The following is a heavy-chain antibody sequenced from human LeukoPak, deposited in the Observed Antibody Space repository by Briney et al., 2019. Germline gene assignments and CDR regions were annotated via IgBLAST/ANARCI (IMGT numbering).Heavy chain of an antibody. J-gene: IGHJ3*02. CDR3: AREVLLWFGEKGAFDI. D-gene: IGHD3-10*01. CDR1: GFTVSSNY. CDR2: IYSGGGT. V-gene: IGHV3-53*05. Sequence: GGSLRLSCAASGFTVSSNYMSWVRQAPGEGLEWVSVIYSGGGTYYADSVKGRFTISRDNSKNTLYLQMNSLRAEDTAVYYCAREVLLWFGEKGAFDIWGQGTMVTVSS.